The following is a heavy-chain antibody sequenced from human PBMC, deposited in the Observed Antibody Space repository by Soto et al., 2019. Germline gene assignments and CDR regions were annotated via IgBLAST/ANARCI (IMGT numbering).Heavy chain of an antibody. V-gene: IGHV3-30-3*01. CDR1: GFTFSSYA. CDR2: ISYDGSNK. J-gene: IGHJ6*02. Sequence: GGSLRLSCAASGFTFSSYAMHWVRQAPGKGLEWVAVISYDGSNKYYADSVKGRFTISRDNSKNTLYLQMNSLRAEDTAVYYCARVNSYLDTARVGGMDVWGQGTTVTVSS. CDR3: ARVNSYLDTARVGGMDV. D-gene: IGHD5-18*01.